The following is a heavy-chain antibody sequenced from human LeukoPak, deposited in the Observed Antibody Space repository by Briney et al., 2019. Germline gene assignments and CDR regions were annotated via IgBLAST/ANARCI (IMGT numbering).Heavy chain of an antibody. D-gene: IGHD6-13*01. CDR1: GGSISSYY. J-gene: IGHJ4*02. CDR3: ARDGIAAAGTAYFDY. CDR2: IYTSGST. Sequence: SETLSLTCTVSGGSISSYYWSWIRQPAGKGLEWIGRIYTSGSTNYNPSLKSRVTMSVDTSKNQYSLKLSSVTAADTAVYYCARDGIAAAGTAYFDYWGQGTLVTVSS. V-gene: IGHV4-4*07.